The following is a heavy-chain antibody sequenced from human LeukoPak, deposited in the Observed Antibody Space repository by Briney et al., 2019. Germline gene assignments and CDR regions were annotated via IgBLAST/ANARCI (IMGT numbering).Heavy chain of an antibody. CDR1: GGSISSISYY. CDR3: AKAGKETQSVLMVYAPPDY. V-gene: IGHV4-39*07. J-gene: IGHJ4*02. CDR2: IYYSGST. D-gene: IGHD2-8*01. Sequence: PSETLSLTCTVSGGSISSISYYWGWIRQPPGKGLEWIGSIYYSGSTYYNPSRKSRVTISVDTSKNQFSLKLSSVTAADTAVYYCAKAGKETQSVLMVYAPPDYWGQGTLVTVSS.